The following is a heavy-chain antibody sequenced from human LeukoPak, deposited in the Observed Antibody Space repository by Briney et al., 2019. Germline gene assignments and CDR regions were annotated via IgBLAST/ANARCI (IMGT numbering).Heavy chain of an antibody. D-gene: IGHD3-22*01. CDR1: GFTFSSYE. CDR2: ISSSGSTI. Sequence: GGSLRLSCAASGFTFSSYEMNWVRQAPGKGLEWVSYISSSGSTIYYADSVKGRFTISRDNAKNSLYPQMNSLRAEDTAVYYCAREGNYYDSSGYKEPIFDYWGQGTLVTVSS. J-gene: IGHJ4*02. V-gene: IGHV3-48*03. CDR3: AREGNYYDSSGYKEPIFDY.